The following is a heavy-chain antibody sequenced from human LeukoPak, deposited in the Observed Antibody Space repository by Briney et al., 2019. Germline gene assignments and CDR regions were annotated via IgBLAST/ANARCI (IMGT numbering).Heavy chain of an antibody. Sequence: PSETLSLTCTVSGGSISSYYWSWIRQPAGKGLEWIGRIYTSGSTNYNPSLKSRVTMSVDTSKNQFSLKLGSVTAADTAVYYCAGVMQTGTWGYYYYGMDVWGQGTTVTVSS. J-gene: IGHJ6*02. CDR3: AGVMQTGTWGYYYYGMDV. D-gene: IGHD1-7*01. CDR2: IYTSGST. V-gene: IGHV4-4*07. CDR1: GGSISSYY.